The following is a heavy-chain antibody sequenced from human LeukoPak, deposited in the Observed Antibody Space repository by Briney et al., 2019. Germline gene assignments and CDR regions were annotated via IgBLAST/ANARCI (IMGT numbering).Heavy chain of an antibody. V-gene: IGHV1-18*01. Sequence: ASVKVSCKASGYTFTSYGISWVRQAPGQGLEWMGWISAYNGNTNYAQKLQGRVTMTTDTFTSTAYMGLRSLRSDDTAVYYCARNRGEYSSSSWFDPWGQGTLVTVSS. CDR1: GYTFTSYG. CDR3: ARNRGEYSSSSWFDP. CDR2: ISAYNGNT. D-gene: IGHD6-6*01. J-gene: IGHJ5*02.